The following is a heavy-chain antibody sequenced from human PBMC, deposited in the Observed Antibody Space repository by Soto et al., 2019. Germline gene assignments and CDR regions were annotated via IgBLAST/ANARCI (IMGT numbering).Heavy chain of an antibody. CDR3: ARVSVLYYYDSSGYSSFDY. Sequence: QVQLQESGPGLVKPSETLSLTCTVSGGSVSSGSYYWSWIRQPPGKGLEWIGYIYYSGSTNYNPSLQSRVTISVDTSKNQFSLKLSSVTAADTAVYYCARVSVLYYYDSSGYSSFDYWGQGTLVTVSS. J-gene: IGHJ4*02. V-gene: IGHV4-61*01. CDR2: IYYSGST. CDR1: GGSVSSGSYY. D-gene: IGHD3-22*01.